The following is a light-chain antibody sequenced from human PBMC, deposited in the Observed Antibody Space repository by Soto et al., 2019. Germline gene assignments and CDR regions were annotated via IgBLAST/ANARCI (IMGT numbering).Light chain of an antibody. V-gene: IGKV2-28*01. CDR3: LQALQTPPQYT. CDR1: QSLQHSNGYNY. J-gene: IGKJ2*01. Sequence: DIVMTQSPLSLPVTPGEAASISCRSSQSLQHSNGYNYLDWYLQKPGQSPQLLIYLSSSRASGVRDRFSGSGSGTDCTLNISRVEAEDVGVYYCLQALQTPPQYTFGQGTKLEIK. CDR2: LSS.